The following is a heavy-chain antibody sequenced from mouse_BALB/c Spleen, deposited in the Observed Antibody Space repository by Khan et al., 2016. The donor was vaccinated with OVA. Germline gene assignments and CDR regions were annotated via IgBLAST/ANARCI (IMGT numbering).Heavy chain of an antibody. J-gene: IGHJ1*01. Sequence: QIQLVQSGPELKKPGETVKISCKASGYTFTNYGMNWVKQAPGKGLKWMGWINTYTGEPTYANDFMGRFAFSLETSASTAYLQINNLKNEDTATYFCARSNSYWYFDVWGAGTTVTVSS. V-gene: IGHV9-3-1*01. CDR2: INTYTGEP. D-gene: IGHD4-1*02. CDR3: ARSNSYWYFDV. CDR1: GYTFTNYG.